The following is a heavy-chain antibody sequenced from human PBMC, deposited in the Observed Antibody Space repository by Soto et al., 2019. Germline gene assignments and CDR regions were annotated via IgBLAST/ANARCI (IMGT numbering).Heavy chain of an antibody. CDR1: GGSISSYY. CDR2: IYYSGST. J-gene: IGHJ6*02. V-gene: IGHV4-59*01. Sequence: SETLSLTCTVSGGSISSYYLSWIRQPPGKGLEWIGYIYYSGSTNYNPSLKSRVTISVDTSKNQFSLRLNSVTDADTAVYYCARGHYYYYHVDVWGLGTTVTVYS. CDR3: ARGHYYYYHVDV.